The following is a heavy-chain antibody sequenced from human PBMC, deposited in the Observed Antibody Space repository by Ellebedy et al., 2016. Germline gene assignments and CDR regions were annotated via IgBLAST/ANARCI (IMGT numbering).Heavy chain of an antibody. CDR2: IQSKTDGGTT. J-gene: IGHJ4*02. Sequence: GESLKISCAASGFSFTNAWMSWVRQAPGKGLEWVGRIQSKTDGGTTDYAAPVKGRFTISSDDSKNTLYLQMNSPKTEDTAVYYCTTAPDYWGQGTLVTVSS. CDR1: GFSFTNAW. CDR3: TTAPDY. V-gene: IGHV3-15*01.